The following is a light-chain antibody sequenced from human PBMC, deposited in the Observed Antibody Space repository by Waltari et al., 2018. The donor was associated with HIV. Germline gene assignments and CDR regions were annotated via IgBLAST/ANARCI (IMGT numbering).Light chain of an antibody. CDR1: NIGSKP. J-gene: IGLJ2*01. V-gene: IGLV3-21*04. CDR2: LGS. CDR3: QIWDSASDHVI. Sequence: SYVLTQPPSVSVAPGVTAKITFAGDNIGSKPVHWYQQRPGQAPRLVIFLGSDRPSGIPERFSGSKSGNTATLTITRVEAGDEADYHCQIWDSASDHVIFGGGTKLAVL.